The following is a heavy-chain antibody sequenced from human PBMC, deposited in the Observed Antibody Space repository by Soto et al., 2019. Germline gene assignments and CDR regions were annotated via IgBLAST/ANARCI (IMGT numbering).Heavy chain of an antibody. CDR2: ISSSSSYI. Sequence: GGSLRLSCAASGFTFSSYSMNWVRQAPGKGLEWVSSISSSSSYIYYADSVKGRFTISRDNAKNSLYLQMNSLRAEDTAVYYCARASTYYDILTGPSRIWGQGTLVTVSS. D-gene: IGHD3-9*01. CDR1: GFTFSSYS. V-gene: IGHV3-21*01. J-gene: IGHJ4*02. CDR3: ARASTYYDILTGPSRI.